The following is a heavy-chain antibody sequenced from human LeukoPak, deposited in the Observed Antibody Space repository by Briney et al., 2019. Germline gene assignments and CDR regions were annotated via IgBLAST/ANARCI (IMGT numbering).Heavy chain of an antibody. V-gene: IGHV3-30*03. CDR3: ATPYRGYEYFDY. D-gene: IGHD5-12*01. CDR2: ISYDGSNK. CDR1: GITFSNG. Sequence: QPGGSLRLSCAASGITFSNGMHWVRQAPGKGLEWVAVISYDGSNKYYADSVKGRFTISRDNSKNTLYLQMNSLRGEDTAVYYCATPYRGYEYFDYWGQGTLVTISS. J-gene: IGHJ4*02.